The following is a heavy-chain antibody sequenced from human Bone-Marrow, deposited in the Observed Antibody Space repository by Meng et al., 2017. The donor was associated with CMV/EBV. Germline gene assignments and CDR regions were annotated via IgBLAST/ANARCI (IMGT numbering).Heavy chain of an antibody. CDR3: ARDTRDYTGWYP. CDR1: GFIFSSYW. V-gene: IGHV3-7*01. J-gene: IGHJ5*02. Sequence: GESLKISCAASGFIFSSYWMSWVRQAPGKGLEWVANIKQDGTEKYYVDSVKGRFTIYRDNTKNSLYLQMNSLRAEDTAVYYCARDTRDYTGWYPWGQGTLVTVSS. CDR2: IKQDGTEK. D-gene: IGHD6-19*01.